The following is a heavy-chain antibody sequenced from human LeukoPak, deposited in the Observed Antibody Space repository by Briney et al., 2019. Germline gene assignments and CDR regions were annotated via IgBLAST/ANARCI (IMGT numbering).Heavy chain of an antibody. D-gene: IGHD5-24*01. CDR1: GGSLNSGFYY. J-gene: IGHJ6*03. Sequence: SETLSLTCTVSGGSLNSGFYYWNWLRQPAGKGLEWIGRISTSGSTNYNPSRQSRVTISNQFSLRLSSVTAADTAVYYCARSTISWTEEGNYYDYMDVWDKGTTVTVA. CDR3: ARSTISWTEEGNYYDYMDV. V-gene: IGHV4-61*02. CDR2: ISTSGST.